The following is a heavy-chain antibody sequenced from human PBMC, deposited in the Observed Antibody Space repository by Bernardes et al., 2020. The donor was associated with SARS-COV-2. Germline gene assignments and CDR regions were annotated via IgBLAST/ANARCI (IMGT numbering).Heavy chain of an antibody. CDR3: ATAGFFYFDN. V-gene: IGHV3-74*01. CDR2: MNSDGRTI. J-gene: IGHJ4*02. Sequence: GSLRLSCAASGFTFSTSWMHWVRQVPGKGLVWVSRMNSDGRTIDYADSVRGRFTISRDNAKNTLYLEMNSLRAEDTGVYYCATAGFFYFDNWGQGTLVTVSS. D-gene: IGHD3-10*01. CDR1: GFTFSTSW.